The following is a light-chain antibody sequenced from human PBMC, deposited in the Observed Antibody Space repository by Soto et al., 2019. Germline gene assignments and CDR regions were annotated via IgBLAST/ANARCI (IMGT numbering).Light chain of an antibody. CDR3: SSYTTSNTL. J-gene: IGLJ2*01. Sequence: QSALTQPASVSGSPGQSITISCTATSSDVGDYNYVSCYQQHPGKAPKLMIYDVSHRPSGVSNRFSGSKSGNTASLTISGLQAEDEADYYCSSYTTSNTLFGGGTKLTVL. CDR1: SSDVGDYNY. V-gene: IGLV2-14*03. CDR2: DVS.